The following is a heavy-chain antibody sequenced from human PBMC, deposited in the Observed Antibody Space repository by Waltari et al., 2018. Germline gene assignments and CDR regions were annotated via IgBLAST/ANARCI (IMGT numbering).Heavy chain of an antibody. Sequence: EVQLVESGGGLVQPGGSLRLSCAASGFTFSSYEMNWVRQAPGKGLEWVSYSSSRGSTIYYADAVKGRFTISRDNAKNSLYLQMNSLRAEDTAVYYCAREKVGAPFDYWGQGTLVTVSS. V-gene: IGHV3-48*03. J-gene: IGHJ4*02. CDR1: GFTFSSYE. CDR3: AREKVGAPFDY. CDR2: SSSRGSTI. D-gene: IGHD1-26*01.